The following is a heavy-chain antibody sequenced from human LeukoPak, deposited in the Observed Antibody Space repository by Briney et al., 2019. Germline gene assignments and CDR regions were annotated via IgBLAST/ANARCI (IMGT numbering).Heavy chain of an antibody. D-gene: IGHD3-3*01. CDR1: GFTVSSNY. CDR2: IYSGGST. Sequence: GGSLRLSCAASGFTVSSNYMSWVRQAPGKGLEWVSVIYSGGSTYYADSVKGRFTISRDNSKNTLYLQMNSLRAEDTAVYYCARDGRYDFWSGYKEGDAFDIWGQGTMVTVSS. V-gene: IGHV3-53*01. CDR3: ARDGRYDFWSGYKEGDAFDI. J-gene: IGHJ3*02.